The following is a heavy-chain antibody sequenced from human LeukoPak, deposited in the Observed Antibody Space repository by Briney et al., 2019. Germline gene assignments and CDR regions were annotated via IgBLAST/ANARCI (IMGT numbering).Heavy chain of an antibody. CDR3: ARSPDYGDVHFDY. J-gene: IGHJ4*02. D-gene: IGHD4-17*01. V-gene: IGHV1-69*04. CDR1: GGTFSSYA. CDR2: IIPILGIA. Sequence: ASVKVSCKASGGTFSSYAISWVRQAPGQGLEWMGRIIPILGIANYAQMFQGRVTITADKSTSTAYMELSSLRSEDTAVYYCARSPDYGDVHFDYWGQGTLVTVSS.